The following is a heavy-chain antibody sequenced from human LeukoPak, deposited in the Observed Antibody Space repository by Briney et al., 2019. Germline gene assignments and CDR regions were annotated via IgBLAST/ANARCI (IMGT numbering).Heavy chain of an antibody. D-gene: IGHD4-11*01. CDR3: ARGSTTVAYYFDY. J-gene: IGHJ4*02. CDR2: IYYSGST. Sequence: SSETLSLTCTVSGGSISSGGYYWSWIRQHPGKGLEWIGYIYYSGSTYYNPSLKSRVTISVDTSKNQFSLKLSSVTAADTAVYYCARGSTTVAYYFDYWGQGTLVNVSS. CDR1: GGSISSGGYY. V-gene: IGHV4-31*03.